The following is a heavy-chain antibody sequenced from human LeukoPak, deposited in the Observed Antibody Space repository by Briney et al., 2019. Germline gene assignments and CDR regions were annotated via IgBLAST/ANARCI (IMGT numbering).Heavy chain of an antibody. CDR1: RGSVTSYH. J-gene: IGHJ5*02. CDR3: AKQVAGSDAWFDP. CDR2: TYSNGST. Sequence: SETLSLTCTVSRGSVTSYHWIWIRQPPGKGLEWIGHTYSNGSTNYGPSLRSRVTLSVHTSKNELSLQLRSLAAADTAVYHCAKQVAGSDAWFDPWGQGTLVTVSS. D-gene: IGHD6-19*01. V-gene: IGHV4-4*09.